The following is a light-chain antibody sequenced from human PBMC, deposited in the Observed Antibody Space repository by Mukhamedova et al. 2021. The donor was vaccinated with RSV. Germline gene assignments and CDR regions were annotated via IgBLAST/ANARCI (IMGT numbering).Light chain of an antibody. CDR3: YSASDNKRV. J-gene: IGLJ2*01. CDR1: VLAKKY. V-gene: IGLV3-27*01. Sequence: VLAKKYVRWFQKKPGQAPVLVIYKDRERPSGIPERFSGSSSGTTVTLTISGAQVDDEADYYCYSASDNKRVFGGGTKLTVL. CDR2: KDR.